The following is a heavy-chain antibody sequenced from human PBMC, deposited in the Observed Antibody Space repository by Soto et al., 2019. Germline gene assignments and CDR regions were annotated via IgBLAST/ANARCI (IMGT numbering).Heavy chain of an antibody. D-gene: IGHD3-22*01. Sequence: PSETLSLTCTVSGGSISSYYWSWIRQPPGKGLEWIGYIYYSGSTNYNPSLKSRVTISVDTSKNQFSLKLSSVTAADTAVYYCARYYYESSAYIDFWGQGTLVTVSS. V-gene: IGHV4-59*08. J-gene: IGHJ4*02. CDR1: GGSISSYY. CDR3: ARYYYESSAYIDF. CDR2: IYYSGST.